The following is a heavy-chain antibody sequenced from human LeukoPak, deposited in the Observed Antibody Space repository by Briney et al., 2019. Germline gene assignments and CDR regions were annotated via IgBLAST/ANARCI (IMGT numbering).Heavy chain of an antibody. V-gene: IGHV3-23*01. CDR2: ISGSGGST. D-gene: IGHD6-13*01. CDR3: AKPRYIAAAGTKAGHYYGMDV. CDR1: GFTFSSYA. Sequence: PGGSLRLSCAASGFTFSSYAMSWVRQAPGKGLEWVSAISGSGGSTYYADSVKGRFTISRDNSKNTLYLQMNSLRAEDTAVYYCAKPRYIAAAGTKAGHYYGMDVWGQGTTVTVSS. J-gene: IGHJ6*02.